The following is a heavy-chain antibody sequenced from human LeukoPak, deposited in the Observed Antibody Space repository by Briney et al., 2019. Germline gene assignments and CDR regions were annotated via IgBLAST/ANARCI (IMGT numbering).Heavy chain of an antibody. J-gene: IGHJ4*02. D-gene: IGHD6-19*01. CDR3: ARGTAWLVFDY. Sequence: PSETLSLTCTVSGSSTSSGSYYWSWIRQPAGKGLEWIGRFYTSGTTSYNPSLQSRVTISVDTSRNHFSLKLISVTAADTAVYYCARGTAWLVFDYWGQGTLVTVSS. V-gene: IGHV4-61*02. CDR2: FYTSGTT. CDR1: GSSTSSGSYY.